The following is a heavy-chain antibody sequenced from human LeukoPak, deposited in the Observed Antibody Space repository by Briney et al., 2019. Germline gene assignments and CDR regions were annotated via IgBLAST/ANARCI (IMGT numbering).Heavy chain of an antibody. CDR3: ARHLFVGTLKGYDSSGYPDY. CDR1: GGSISSYY. CDR2: IYYSGST. Sequence: SETLSLTCTVSGGSISSYYWSWIRQPPGKGLEWIGYIYYSGSTNYNPSLKSRVTISVDTSKNQFSLKLSSVTAADTAVYYCARHLFVGTLKGYDSSGYPDYWGQGTLVTVSS. J-gene: IGHJ4*02. V-gene: IGHV4-59*08. D-gene: IGHD3-22*01.